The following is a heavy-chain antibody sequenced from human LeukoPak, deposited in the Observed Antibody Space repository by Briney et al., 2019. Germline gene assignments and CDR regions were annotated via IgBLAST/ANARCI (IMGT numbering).Heavy chain of an antibody. Sequence: SGGSLRLSCAASGFTVSSNYMSWVRQVPGKGLEWVSIIYSGGSTYYADSVKGRFTISRDNSKSTLYLQMNSLRAEDTALYFCASGSGWRFDYWGQGTLVTVSS. CDR3: ASGSGWRFDY. J-gene: IGHJ4*02. CDR1: GFTVSSNY. V-gene: IGHV3-53*01. CDR2: IYSGGST. D-gene: IGHD6-19*01.